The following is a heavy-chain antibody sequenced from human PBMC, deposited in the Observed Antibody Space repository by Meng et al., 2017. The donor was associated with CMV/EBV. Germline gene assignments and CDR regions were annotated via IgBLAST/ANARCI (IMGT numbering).Heavy chain of an antibody. CDR1: VGTLSSYY. Sequence: LRESGPGLLKPLAPLSATCSASVGTLSSYYWSWIRQPAGKGLEWIGRIYTSGSTNYNPPLKSRVTMSVDTSKNQFSLKLSSVTAADTAVYYCAREDIVVVPAARGFDYWGQGTLVTVSS. CDR3: AREDIVVVPAARGFDY. CDR2: IYTSGST. J-gene: IGHJ4*02. D-gene: IGHD2-2*01. V-gene: IGHV4-4*07.